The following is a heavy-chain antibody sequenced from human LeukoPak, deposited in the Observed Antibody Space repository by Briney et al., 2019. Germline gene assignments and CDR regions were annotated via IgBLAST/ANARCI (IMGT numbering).Heavy chain of an antibody. Sequence: ASVKVSCKPSGYTFISYGIGWVRQAPGQGLEWMGIINPSGGSTSYAQKFQGRVTMTRDTSTSTVYMELSSLRSEDTAVYYCAREFQYYFDYWGQGTLVTVSS. J-gene: IGHJ4*02. V-gene: IGHV1-46*01. CDR1: GYTFISYG. CDR3: AREFQYYFDY. CDR2: INPSGGST.